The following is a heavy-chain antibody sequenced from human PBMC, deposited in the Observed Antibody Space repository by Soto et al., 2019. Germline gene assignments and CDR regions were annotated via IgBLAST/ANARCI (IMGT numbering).Heavy chain of an antibody. CDR1: GVTFSSYA. Sequence: SVKVSCKASGVTFSSYAISWVRQAPGQGLEWMGGIIPIFGTANYAQKFQGRVTITADESTSTAYMELSSLRSEDTAVYYCALNIAAAVYYYYYGMDVWGQGTTVTVSS. CDR2: IIPIFGTA. D-gene: IGHD6-13*01. J-gene: IGHJ6*02. V-gene: IGHV1-69*13. CDR3: ALNIAAAVYYYYYGMDV.